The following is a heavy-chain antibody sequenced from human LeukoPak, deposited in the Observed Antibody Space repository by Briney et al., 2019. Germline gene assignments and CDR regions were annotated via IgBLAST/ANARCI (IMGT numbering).Heavy chain of an antibody. CDR1: GGSINDYY. CDR3: AGVFSGRRPFEL. V-gene: IGHV4-59*03. Sequence: SETLSLTCTVSGGSINDYYWNWLRQPPGKGLEWIGFIYYRGTTNNNPSLKSRVTTSIDTSKKQFSLHLSSVTAADTAIYYCAGVFSGRRPFELWGQGILVTVSS. J-gene: IGHJ4*02. D-gene: IGHD3-10*01. CDR2: IYYRGTT.